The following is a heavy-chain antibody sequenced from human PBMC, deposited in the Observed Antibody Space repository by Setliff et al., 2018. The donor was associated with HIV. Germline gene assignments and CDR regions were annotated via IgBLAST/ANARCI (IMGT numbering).Heavy chain of an antibody. V-gene: IGHV4-39*07. CDR1: DGSISSTTYF. D-gene: IGHD3-10*01. CDR2: IYYSGTT. CDR3: VRDGARGVNDLDY. Sequence: SETLSLTCTVSDGSISSTTYFWGWIRQPPGKGLEWIGSIYYSGTTYYNPSLKSRVTISVDTSKRQVSLKLTSVTAADTAMYYCVRDGARGVNDLDYWGQGTLVTVSS. J-gene: IGHJ4*02.